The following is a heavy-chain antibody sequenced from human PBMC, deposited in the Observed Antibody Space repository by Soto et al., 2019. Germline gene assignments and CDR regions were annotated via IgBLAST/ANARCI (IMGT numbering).Heavy chain of an antibody. CDR1: GYTFTSYD. Sequence: GASVKVSCKASGYTFTSYDINWVRQATGQGLEWMGWMNPNSGNTGYAQKFQGRVTMTRNTSISTAYMELSSLRSEDTAVYYCARGSRPARYCNSTSCYVIDYWGQGTLVTVS. CDR2: MNPNSGNT. D-gene: IGHD2-2*01. CDR3: ARGSRPARYCNSTSCYVIDY. J-gene: IGHJ4*02. V-gene: IGHV1-8*01.